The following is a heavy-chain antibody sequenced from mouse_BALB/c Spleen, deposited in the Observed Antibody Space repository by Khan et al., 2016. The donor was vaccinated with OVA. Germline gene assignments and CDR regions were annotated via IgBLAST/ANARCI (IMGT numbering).Heavy chain of an antibody. Sequence: EVQLVESGGGLVEPGGSLKLSCAASGFSFRRYSMSWVRQTPEKRLEWVATISSGDTYTYYPDSVRGRFTIYRDNAKNTLSLQMSSLRSEDTAIYYCARHEGYYGYGQGDYWGRGTSVTVSS. J-gene: IGHJ4*01. D-gene: IGHD2-2*01. V-gene: IGHV5-9-3*01. CDR3: ARHEGYYGYGQGDY. CDR1: GFSFRRYS. CDR2: ISSGDTYT.